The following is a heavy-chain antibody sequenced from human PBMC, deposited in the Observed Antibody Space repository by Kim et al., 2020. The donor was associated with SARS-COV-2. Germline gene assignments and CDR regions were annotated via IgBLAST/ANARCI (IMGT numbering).Heavy chain of an antibody. V-gene: IGHV1-18*01. CDR3: ARVQRYFDWLLLDY. D-gene: IGHD3-9*01. Sequence: ASVKVSCKASGYTFTSYGISWVRQAPGQGLERMGWISAYNGNTNYAPKLQGRVTMTTDTSTSTAYMELRSLRSDDTAVYYCARVQRYFDWLLLDYWGQGTLVAVSS. CDR2: ISAYNGNT. J-gene: IGHJ4*02. CDR1: GYTFTSYG.